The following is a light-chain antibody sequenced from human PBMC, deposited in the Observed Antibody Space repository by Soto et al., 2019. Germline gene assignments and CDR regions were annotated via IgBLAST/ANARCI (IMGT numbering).Light chain of an antibody. V-gene: IGLV2-23*03. CDR1: SSDVGSYNL. Sequence: ALTQPASVSGSPGQSITLSFTGTSSDVGSYNLVSWYQQHPGKAPKLMIYEGSKRPSGVSNRFSGSKSGNPASLTISGLQAEDEADYYCCSFAGSNTFVFGTGTKVTVL. CDR3: CSFAGSNTFV. J-gene: IGLJ1*01. CDR2: EGS.